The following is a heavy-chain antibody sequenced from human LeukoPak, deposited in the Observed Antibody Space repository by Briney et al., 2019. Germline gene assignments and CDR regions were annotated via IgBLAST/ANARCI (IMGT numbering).Heavy chain of an antibody. CDR1: GGSISSYY. J-gene: IGHJ5*02. Sequence: KSSETLSLTCSVSGGSISSYYWSWIRQPPGKGLEWIGYVYYSGSTTYNPSLKSRVIISVDTSKNQFSLRLSSVTAADTAVYYCARSNSFYYDSWGQGTLVTVSS. V-gene: IGHV4-59*01. D-gene: IGHD3-16*01. CDR3: ARSNSFYYDS. CDR2: VYYSGST.